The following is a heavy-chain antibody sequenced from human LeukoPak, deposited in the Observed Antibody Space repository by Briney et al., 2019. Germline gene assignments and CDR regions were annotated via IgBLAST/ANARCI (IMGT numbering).Heavy chain of an antibody. CDR2: ISGSGGST. D-gene: IGHD3-3*01. CDR1: GFTFSSYA. J-gene: IGHJ4*02. Sequence: GGSLRLXCAASGFTFSSYAMSWVRQAPGKGLEWVSAISGSGGSTYYADSVKGRFTISRDNSKNTLYLQMNSLRAEDTAVYYCAKSRGKLRFLEWLRDYWGQGTLVTVSS. CDR3: AKSRGKLRFLEWLRDY. V-gene: IGHV3-23*01.